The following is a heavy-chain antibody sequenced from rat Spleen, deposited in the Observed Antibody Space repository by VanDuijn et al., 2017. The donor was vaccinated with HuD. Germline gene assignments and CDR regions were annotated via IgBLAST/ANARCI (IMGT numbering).Heavy chain of an antibody. Sequence: EVQLVESGGDLVQPGSPLKLSCAASGFTFSSNWLNWIRQAPGEGLEWVAKVNPECTIYYYPDKVKGRFTIYRDNAKSSLYLQMDSLRSEDTATYYCARHGYNSYFDYWGQGVMVTVSS. CDR1: GFTFSSNW. V-gene: IGHV5-29*01. J-gene: IGHJ2*01. CDR3: ARHGYNSYFDY. D-gene: IGHD4-3*01. CDR2: VNPECTIY.